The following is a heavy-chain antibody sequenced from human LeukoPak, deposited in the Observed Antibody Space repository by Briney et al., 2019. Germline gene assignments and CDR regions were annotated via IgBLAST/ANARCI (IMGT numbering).Heavy chain of an antibody. CDR3: ARGLNYDLNP. D-gene: IGHD3-3*01. CDR1: GGSISSDNW. Sequence: SETLSLTCTVSGGSISSDNWWTWVRQPPGKGLEWIAEIFYGGSTNYNPSLKSRVTISIDKSKNQFSLDLSSVTAADTAVYYCARGLNYDLNPWCQGTLVTVSS. CDR2: IFYGGST. V-gene: IGHV4-4*02. J-gene: IGHJ5*02.